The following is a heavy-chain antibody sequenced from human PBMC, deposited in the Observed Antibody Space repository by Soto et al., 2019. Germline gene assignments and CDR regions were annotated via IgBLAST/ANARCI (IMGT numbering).Heavy chain of an antibody. CDR1: GFTVSSYS. J-gene: IGHJ3*02. CDR3: GGDSSGYYYPDVFDI. CDR2: ISSSSRTI. D-gene: IGHD3-22*01. Sequence: WGSLRISCAACGFTVSSYSMDWVRQAPGKGLEWVSYISSSSRTIYYADSVRGRFTISRDNAKNSLYLQMNSLRDEDTAVYYCGGDSSGYYYPDVFDIWGQGTMVTVS. V-gene: IGHV3-48*02.